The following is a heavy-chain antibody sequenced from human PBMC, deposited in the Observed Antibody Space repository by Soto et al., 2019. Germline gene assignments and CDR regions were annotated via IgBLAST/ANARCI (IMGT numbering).Heavy chain of an antibody. Sequence: ASVKVSCKASGGTFSSYAISWVRQAPGQGLEWMGGIIPIFGTANYAQKFQVRVTITADESTSTAYMELSSLRSEDTAVYYCARVSTDHYYGMDVWGQGTTVTVSS. CDR2: IIPIFGTA. CDR3: ARVSTDHYYGMDV. J-gene: IGHJ6*02. V-gene: IGHV1-69*13. CDR1: GGTFSSYA.